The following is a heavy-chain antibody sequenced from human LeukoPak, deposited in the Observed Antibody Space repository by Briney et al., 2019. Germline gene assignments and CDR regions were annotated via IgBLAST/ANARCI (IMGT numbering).Heavy chain of an antibody. J-gene: IGHJ5*02. V-gene: IGHV1-69*04. CDR2: IIPILGIA. CDR1: GGTFSSYA. CDR3: ARAENYSGYDNWIA. Sequence: GASVKVSCKASGGTFSSYAISWVRQAPAQGLDWMGRIIPILGIANYAQKFQGRVTITADKSTSTAYMELSSLRCEDTAVYYCARAENYSGYDNWIAWGQGTLVTVSS. D-gene: IGHD5-12*01.